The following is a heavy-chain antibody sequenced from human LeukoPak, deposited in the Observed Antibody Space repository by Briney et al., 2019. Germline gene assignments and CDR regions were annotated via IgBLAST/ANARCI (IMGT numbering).Heavy chain of an antibody. CDR2: ISGSGDST. J-gene: IGHJ4*02. V-gene: IGHV3-23*01. CDR1: GFTFSSYA. D-gene: IGHD3-22*01. Sequence: GGSLRLSCAASGFTFSSYAMSWVRQAPGRGLEWVSAISGSGDSTYYSDSVKGRFTISRDNSKNTLYVQMNSLRAEDTAVYYCTKPLVSDYYDSSGYWGYWGQGTLVTVSS. CDR3: TKPLVSDYYDSSGYWGY.